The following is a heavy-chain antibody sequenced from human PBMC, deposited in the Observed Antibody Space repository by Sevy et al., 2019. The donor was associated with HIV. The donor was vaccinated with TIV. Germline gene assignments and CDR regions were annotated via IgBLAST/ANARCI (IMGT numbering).Heavy chain of an antibody. D-gene: IGHD2-15*01. Sequence: GGSLRLSCAASGFTVSRNYMNWVRQVPGKGLEWVSVIYTGGSTDYADSVKGRFTISRANSKNTLYLQMHSLTAEDTAVYYCAKEGVGGGTYDFDHWGQGTPVTVSS. CDR2: IYTGGST. V-gene: IGHV3-66*01. CDR3: AKEGVGGGTYDFDH. CDR1: GFTVSRNY. J-gene: IGHJ4*02.